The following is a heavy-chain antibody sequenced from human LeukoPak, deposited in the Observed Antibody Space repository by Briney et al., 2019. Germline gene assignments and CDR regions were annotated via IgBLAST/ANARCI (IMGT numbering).Heavy chain of an antibody. V-gene: IGHV1-18*01. Sequence: GASVKVSCKASGYTFTSYGISWVRQAPGQGLEWMGWISAYNGNTNYAQKLQGRVTMTTDTSTSTAYMELRSLRSEDTAVYYCARDRKGGIAEDPYGMDVWGQGTTVTVSS. J-gene: IGHJ6*02. CDR1: GYTFTSYG. D-gene: IGHD6-13*01. CDR2: ISAYNGNT. CDR3: ARDRKGGIAEDPYGMDV.